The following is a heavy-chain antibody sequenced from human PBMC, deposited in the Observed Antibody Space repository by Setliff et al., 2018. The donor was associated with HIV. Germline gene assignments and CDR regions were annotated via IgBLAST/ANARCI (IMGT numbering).Heavy chain of an antibody. CDR1: ATFTNVD. J-gene: IGHJ6*04. CDR3: ARGKGVGGVIITGGLDV. CDR2: MNPNSGVS. D-gene: IGHD3-10*01. V-gene: IGHV1-8*01. Sequence: ASVKVSCKASATFTNVDIHWLRRATGQGLEWMGWMNPNSGVSGYGQKFQGRVTMTRDTSISTAYMELSSLTSEDTAVYYCARGKGVGGVIITGGLDVWGKGTTVTVPS.